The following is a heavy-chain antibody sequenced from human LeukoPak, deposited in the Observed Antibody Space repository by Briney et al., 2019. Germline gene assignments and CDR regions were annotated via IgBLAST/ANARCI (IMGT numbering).Heavy chain of an antibody. D-gene: IGHD2-15*01. CDR2: IIPIFGTA. CDR1: GGTFSSYA. V-gene: IGHV1-69*05. Sequence: SVKVSCKASGGTFSSYAISWVRQAPGQGLEWMGGIIPIFGTANYAQKFQGRVTITTDESTSTAYMELSSLRSEDTAVYYCASPHCSGGSCYLSECFQHWGQGTLVTVSS. CDR3: ASPHCSGGSCYLSECFQH. J-gene: IGHJ1*01.